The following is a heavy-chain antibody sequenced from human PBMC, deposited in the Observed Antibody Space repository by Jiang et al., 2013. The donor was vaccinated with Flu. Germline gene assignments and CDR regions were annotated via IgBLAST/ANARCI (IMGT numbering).Heavy chain of an antibody. D-gene: IGHD3-10*01. V-gene: IGHV4-59*02. CDR3: AIGIFGESLGY. Sequence: TCAVSGDSVSSFYWSWIRQPPGKGPEWIGYISYSGSANYNPSLKSRVTLSVDTSKNQFSLRLTSVTAADTAVYYCAIGIFGESLGYWGRGTLVTVSS. J-gene: IGHJ4*02. CDR2: ISYSGSA. CDR1: GDSVSSFY.